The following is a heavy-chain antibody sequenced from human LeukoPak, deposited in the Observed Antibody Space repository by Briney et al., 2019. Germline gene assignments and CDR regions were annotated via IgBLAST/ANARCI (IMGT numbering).Heavy chain of an antibody. CDR2: IIPVFGTA. D-gene: IGHD3-10*01. CDR3: ARGDYYGSESYWHTKWFDP. Sequence: SVEVSCKASGGTFNSHVISWVRRAPGQGLEWMGGIIPVFGTANYAQKFQGRVTITTDESTTTAYMEMSSLRSEDTAVYYCARGDYYGSESYWHTKWFDPWGQGTLVTVSS. V-gene: IGHV1-69*05. J-gene: IGHJ5*02. CDR1: GGTFNSHV.